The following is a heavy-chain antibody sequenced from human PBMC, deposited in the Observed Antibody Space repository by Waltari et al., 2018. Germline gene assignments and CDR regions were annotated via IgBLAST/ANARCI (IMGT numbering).Heavy chain of an antibody. CDR3: ARGNVATIRRPNAFDI. V-gene: IGHV4-34*01. CDR2: INHSGST. D-gene: IGHD5-12*01. Sequence: QVQLQQWGAGLLKPSETLSLTCAVYGGSFSGYYWSWIRQPPGKGLEWIGEINHSGSTNYNPSLKSRVTISVDTSKNQFSLKLSSVTAADTAVYYCARGNVATIRRPNAFDIWGQGTMVTVSS. J-gene: IGHJ3*02. CDR1: GGSFSGYY.